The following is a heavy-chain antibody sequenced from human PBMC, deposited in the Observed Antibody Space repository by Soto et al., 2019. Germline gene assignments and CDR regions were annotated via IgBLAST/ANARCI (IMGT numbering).Heavy chain of an antibody. D-gene: IGHD3-16*01. Sequence: GSLRLSCEASRFTFSRYTINWVLPTPGNGLELVPYISSGILIIYYADSVKGRFTVSRDNAKNSLFLQMNSLRDEDTAVYYCARGGSSSDNGMEVWGQGTTVTVSS. V-gene: IGHV3-48*02. CDR3: ARGGSSSDNGMEV. CDR1: RFTFSRYT. J-gene: IGHJ6*02. CDR2: ISSGILII.